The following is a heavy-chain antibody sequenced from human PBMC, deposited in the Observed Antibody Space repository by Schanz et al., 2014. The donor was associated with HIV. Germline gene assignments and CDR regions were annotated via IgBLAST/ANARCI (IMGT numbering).Heavy chain of an antibody. V-gene: IGHV3-30*18. D-gene: IGHD3-10*01. CDR1: GFTFDSYG. J-gene: IGHJ6*02. CDR2: ISYDGTNK. Sequence: QVQLVKSGGGVVQPGRSLRLSCAASGFTFDSYGIHWVRQAPGKGLEWVAVISYDGTNKKFADSVKGRFTISRDNSKNTMFLQMNSLRVEDTAIYYCAKIRGTRGAYDGMDVWGQGTTVTVSS. CDR3: AKIRGTRGAYDGMDV.